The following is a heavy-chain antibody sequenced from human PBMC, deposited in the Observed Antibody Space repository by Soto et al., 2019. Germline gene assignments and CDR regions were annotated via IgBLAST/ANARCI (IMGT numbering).Heavy chain of an antibody. J-gene: IGHJ4*02. CDR1: GFTFSSNG. CDR3: ARDLISPDDYGDYTGGDY. CDR2: ISSSSSYI. V-gene: IGHV3-21*01. D-gene: IGHD4-17*01. Sequence: PGGSLRLSCEASGFTFSSNGMNWVRQAPGKGLEWVSSISSSSSYIYYADSVKGRFTISRDNAKNSLYLQMNSLRAEDTAVYYRARDLISPDDYGDYTGGDYWGQGTLVTVSS.